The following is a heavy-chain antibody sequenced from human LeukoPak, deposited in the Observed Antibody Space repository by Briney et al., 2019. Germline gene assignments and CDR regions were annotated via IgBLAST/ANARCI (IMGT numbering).Heavy chain of an antibody. V-gene: IGHV4-31*03. CDR1: GGSISSGGYY. CDR2: IYYSGST. J-gene: IGHJ4*02. D-gene: IGHD6-19*01. CDR3: AREYSSGWYPYYFDY. Sequence: SETLSLTCTVSGGSISSGGYYWSWIRQHPGKGLEWIGYIYYSGSTYYNPSLKSRVTISVDTSKNQFSLKLSSVTAADTAVYYCAREYSSGWYPYYFDYWGQGTWSPSPQ.